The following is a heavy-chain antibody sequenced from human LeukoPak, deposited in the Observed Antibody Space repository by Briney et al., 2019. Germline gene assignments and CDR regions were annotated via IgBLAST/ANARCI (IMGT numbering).Heavy chain of an antibody. D-gene: IGHD6-19*01. J-gene: IGHJ4*02. CDR3: AKDNRRHYTSGPNPDSLH. V-gene: IGHV3-48*01. CDR1: GFTFSTYS. Sequence: PGGSLRLPCAASGFTFSTYSMNWVRQAPGKGLEWVSYISSSSSTIYYADSVKGRFTISRDNAKNSLYLQMDSLRVEDTAFYYCAKDNRRHYTSGPNPDSLHWGQGALVTVSS. CDR2: ISSSSSTI.